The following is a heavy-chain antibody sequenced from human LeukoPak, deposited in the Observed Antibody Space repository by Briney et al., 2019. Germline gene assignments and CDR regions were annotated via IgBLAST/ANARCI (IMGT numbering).Heavy chain of an antibody. Sequence: ASAKVSCKASGYTFTGYYMHWVRQAPGQGLEWMGWINPNSGGTNYAQKFQGRVTMTRDTSISTAYMELSRLRSDDTAVYYCASWDIVVVPAAPGDYWGQGTLVTVSS. D-gene: IGHD2-2*01. CDR2: INPNSGGT. V-gene: IGHV1-2*02. J-gene: IGHJ4*02. CDR1: GYTFTGYY. CDR3: ASWDIVVVPAAPGDY.